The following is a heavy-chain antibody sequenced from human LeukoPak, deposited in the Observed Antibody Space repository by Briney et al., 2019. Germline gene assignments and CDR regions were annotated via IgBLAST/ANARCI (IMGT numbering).Heavy chain of an antibody. CDR1: GGTFSIYA. D-gene: IGHD3-10*02. Sequence: SVKVSCKASGGTFSIYAISWVRQAPGQGLEWMGGIIPIFGTANYAQKFQGRVTIIADKSTSTAYMELSSLRSEDTGVYYCARGSSCSGSYSTYSFDYWGQGTLVTVSS. J-gene: IGHJ4*02. V-gene: IGHV1-69*06. CDR2: IIPIFGTA. CDR3: ARGSSCSGSYSTYSFDY.